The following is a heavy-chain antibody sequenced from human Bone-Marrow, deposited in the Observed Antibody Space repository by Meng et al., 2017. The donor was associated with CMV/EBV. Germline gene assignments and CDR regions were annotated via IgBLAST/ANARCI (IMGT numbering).Heavy chain of an antibody. CDR1: GFTVSSNY. J-gene: IGHJ3*02. D-gene: IGHD6-25*01. CDR3: ARSGLSASYAFDI. CDR2: IYNSGTT. Sequence: GESLKISCAASGFTVSSNYMSWVRQAPGKGLEWVSIIYNSGTTYYADSVKGRFTISRDNSKNTLYLQMNSLRAEDTAVYYCARSGLSASYAFDIWGQGTMVTVSS. V-gene: IGHV3-53*01.